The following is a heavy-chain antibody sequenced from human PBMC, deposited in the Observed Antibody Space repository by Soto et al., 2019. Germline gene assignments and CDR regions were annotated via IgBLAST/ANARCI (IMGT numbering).Heavy chain of an antibody. D-gene: IGHD6-13*01. Sequence: GGSLRLSCTGSEFSFGDYAMTWVRQAQGKGLEWVACIRGKAYGGAVEYAASVKGRFTISRDDSKRIAYLQMDSLKREDSGVYYRPRWFAGRWPTPNKAKDVWGQAATVTVS. CDR2: IRGKAYGGAV. CDR1: EFSFGDYA. CDR3: PRWFAGRWPTPNKAKDV. V-gene: IGHV3-49*04. J-gene: IGHJ6*02.